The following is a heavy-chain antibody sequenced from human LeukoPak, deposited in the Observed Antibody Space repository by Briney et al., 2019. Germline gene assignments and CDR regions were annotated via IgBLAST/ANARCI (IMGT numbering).Heavy chain of an antibody. J-gene: IGHJ4*02. V-gene: IGHV3-33*01. CDR3: ARGYTYCTNGVCYTVYFDY. CDR1: GFTFSSYG. D-gene: IGHD2-8*01. Sequence: PGGSLRLSCAASGFTFSSYGMHWVRQAPGKGLEWVAVIWYDGSNKYYADSVKGRFTISRDNSKNTLYLQMNSLRAEDTAVYYCARGYTYCTNGVCYTVYFDYWGQGTLVTVSS. CDR2: IWYDGSNK.